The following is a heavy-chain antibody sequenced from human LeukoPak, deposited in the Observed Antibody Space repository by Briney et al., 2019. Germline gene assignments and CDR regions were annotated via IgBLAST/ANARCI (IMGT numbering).Heavy chain of an antibody. CDR2: IIPILGIA. J-gene: IGHJ6*02. Sequence: ASVKVSCKASGYTFTGYYMHWVRQAPGQGLEWMGRIIPILGIANYAQKFQGRVTITADKSTSTAYMELSSLRSEDTAVYYCARGYYGSGSYRYQLLPDYYGMDVWGQGTTVTVSS. D-gene: IGHD3-10*01. CDR3: ARGYYGSGSYRYQLLPDYYGMDV. V-gene: IGHV1-69*04. CDR1: GYTFTGYY.